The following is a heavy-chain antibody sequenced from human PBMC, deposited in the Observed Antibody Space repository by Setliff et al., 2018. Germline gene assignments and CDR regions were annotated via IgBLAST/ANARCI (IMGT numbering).Heavy chain of an antibody. V-gene: IGHV1-46*01. CDR1: GYTFTSYY. CDR3: TRATPHGHCSVGSCNPHFESAFDI. CDR2: IIPSGGST. J-gene: IGHJ3*02. Sequence: ASVKVSCKASGYTFTSYYMHWVRQAPGQGLEWMGIIIPSGGSTSYAQKFQGRVTMTRDTSTSTVYMELCSLRSEDTAVYYCTRATPHGHCSVGSCNPHFESAFDICGQGTMVTVSS. D-gene: IGHD2-15*01.